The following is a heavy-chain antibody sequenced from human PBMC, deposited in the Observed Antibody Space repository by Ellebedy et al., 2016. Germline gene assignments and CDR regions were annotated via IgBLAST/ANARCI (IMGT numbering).Heavy chain of an antibody. CDR1: GGTFSNYA. Sequence: SVKVSXXPSGGTFSNYAFTWVRQAPGQGLEWMGGIIPVFHAPNYAQRFQVRVTITADESTNTAYMELRSLRSEDAAVYYCARALVSYGYGSYLYMDVWGKGTTVTVFS. V-gene: IGHV1-69*13. D-gene: IGHD5-18*01. CDR2: IIPVFHAP. CDR3: ARALVSYGYGSYLYMDV. J-gene: IGHJ6*03.